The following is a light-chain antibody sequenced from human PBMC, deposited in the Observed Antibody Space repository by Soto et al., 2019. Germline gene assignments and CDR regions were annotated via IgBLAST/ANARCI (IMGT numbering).Light chain of an antibody. Sequence: EKVMTQSPATLSVSPGERATLSCRASQSVSSNLAWYQQKPGQSPRLLIYDASTRATGIPARFSGSGSGTEFTLTISSLQFDFLILLYRQHYHDWPETFGQGPK. CDR2: DAS. CDR1: QSVSSN. V-gene: IGKV3-15*01. J-gene: IGKJ1*01. CDR3: QHYHDWPET.